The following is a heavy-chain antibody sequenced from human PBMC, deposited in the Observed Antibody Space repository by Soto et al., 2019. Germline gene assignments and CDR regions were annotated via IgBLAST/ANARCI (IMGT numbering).Heavy chain of an antibody. D-gene: IGHD2-15*01. J-gene: IGHJ3*02. Sequence: ASVKVSCKASGYTFASHAMHWVRQAPGQRLEWMGWINAGNGNTKYSQNFKGRVTITRDTSASTAYMDLSSLRSEDTAVYYCARSGIRAAENLVYTFDIWGQETMVTVSS. V-gene: IGHV1-3*01. CDR3: ARSGIRAAENLVYTFDI. CDR1: GYTFASHA. CDR2: INAGNGNT.